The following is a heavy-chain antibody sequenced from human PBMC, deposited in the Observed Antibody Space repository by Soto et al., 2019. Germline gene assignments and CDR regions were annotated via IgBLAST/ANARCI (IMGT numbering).Heavy chain of an antibody. D-gene: IGHD3-22*01. Sequence: ASVKVSCKASGYTFTTYAINWVRQAPGQVLEWMGWISAYSGNTKYAQKLQGRVTMTTDTSTSTAYMELRNLRSDDTAVYYCARDQTVIDFWGQGTMVTVSS. J-gene: IGHJ4*02. CDR1: GYTFTTYA. CDR3: ARDQTVIDF. CDR2: ISAYSGNT. V-gene: IGHV1-18*01.